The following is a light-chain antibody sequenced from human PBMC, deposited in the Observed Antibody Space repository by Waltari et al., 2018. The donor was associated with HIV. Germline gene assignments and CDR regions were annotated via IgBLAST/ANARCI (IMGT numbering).Light chain of an antibody. CDR3: QHYNNWPPYT. Sequence: DTVMTQSPATLSVSPGQRATLSCRASQSVSNNLAWYQQKRGQAPRLLVYGASTRATGVPPRFSGSGSGTEFTLTISSLQSEDFAVDYCQHYNNWPPYTFGQGTKLEIK. CDR2: GAS. J-gene: IGKJ2*01. V-gene: IGKV3-15*01. CDR1: QSVSNN.